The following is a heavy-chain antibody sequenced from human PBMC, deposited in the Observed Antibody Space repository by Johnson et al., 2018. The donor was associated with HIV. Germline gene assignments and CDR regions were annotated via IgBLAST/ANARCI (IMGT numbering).Heavy chain of an antibody. CDR2: ISYDGSTI. CDR1: GFTFSSYG. CDR3: ARDQSEVDAFDI. J-gene: IGHJ3*02. Sequence: QEKLVESGGGVVQPGGSLRLSCAASGFTFSSYGMHWVRQAPGKGLEWVAVISYDGSTIYYADSVKGRFTISRDNAKNSLYLQMNSLRAEDTAVYYCARDQSEVDAFDIWGQGTMVTVSS. V-gene: IGHV3-30*19.